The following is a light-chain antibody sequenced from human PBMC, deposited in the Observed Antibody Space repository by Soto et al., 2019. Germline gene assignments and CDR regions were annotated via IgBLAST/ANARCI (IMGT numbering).Light chain of an antibody. CDR1: QSVSSSY. CDR3: QQYCSSPPWT. J-gene: IGKJ1*01. CDR2: GAS. Sequence: EIVSTQSPGTLSLSPGERATLSCRASQSVSSSYLAWYQQKPGQAPRLLIYGASSRATGIPDRFSGSGSGTDFTLTISRLEPEDFAVYYCQQYCSSPPWTFGQGPKVEIK. V-gene: IGKV3-20*01.